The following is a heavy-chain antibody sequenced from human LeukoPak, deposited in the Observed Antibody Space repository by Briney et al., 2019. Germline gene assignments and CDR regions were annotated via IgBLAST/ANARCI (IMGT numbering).Heavy chain of an antibody. CDR3: AKVVWGSYRYTDY. CDR1: GFTFRTYS. CDR2: ISSDGSTI. V-gene: IGHV3-30*18. D-gene: IGHD3-16*02. J-gene: IGHJ4*02. Sequence: GGSLRLSCAASGFTFRTYSMHWVRQAPGTGLEWAAVISSDGSTIYYADSVKGRFTISRDNSKNTLFLQMDSLRAEDTAVYFCAKVVWGSYRYTDYWGQGTLVTVSS.